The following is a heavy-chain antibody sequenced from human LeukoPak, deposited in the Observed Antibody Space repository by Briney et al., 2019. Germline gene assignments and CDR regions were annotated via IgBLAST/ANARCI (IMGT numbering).Heavy chain of an antibody. CDR1: GFTFDDYA. CDR2: ISWNSGSI. D-gene: IGHD2-2*01. Sequence: GGSLRLSCAASGFTFDDYAMHWVRQAPGKGLEWVSGISWNSGSIGYADSVKGRFTISRDNAKNSLYLQMNSLRAEDTALYYCAKEAGYCSSTSCYYYGMDVWGQGTTVTVSS. V-gene: IGHV3-9*01. J-gene: IGHJ6*02. CDR3: AKEAGYCSSTSCYYYGMDV.